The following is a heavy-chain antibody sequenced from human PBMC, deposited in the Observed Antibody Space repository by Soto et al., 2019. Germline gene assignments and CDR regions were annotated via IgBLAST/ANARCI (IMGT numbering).Heavy chain of an antibody. D-gene: IGHD3-22*01. CDR3: ASSTNYYDSSGYYYVFAYFDY. CDR1: GGSISSSSYY. CDR2: IYYSGST. J-gene: IGHJ4*02. Sequence: SETLSLTCTVSGGSISSSSYYWGWIRQPPGKGLEWIGSIYYSGSTYYNPSLKSRVTISVDTSKNQFSLKLSSVTAADTAVYYCASSTNYYDSSGYYYVFAYFDYWGQGTLVTVSS. V-gene: IGHV4-39*01.